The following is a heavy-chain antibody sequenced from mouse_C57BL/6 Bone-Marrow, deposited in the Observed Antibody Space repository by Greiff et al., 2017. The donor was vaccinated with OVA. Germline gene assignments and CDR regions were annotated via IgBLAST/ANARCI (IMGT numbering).Heavy chain of an antibody. V-gene: IGHV3-8*01. CDR1: GYSITSDY. Sequence: EVMLVESGPGLAKPSQTLSLTCSVTGYSITSDYWNWIRKFPGNKLEYMGYISYSGSTYYNPSLKSRISITRDTAKNQYYLQLNSVTTEDTATYYCARYLTTVVSYFDYWGQGTTLTVSS. D-gene: IGHD1-1*01. CDR2: ISYSGST. J-gene: IGHJ2*01. CDR3: ARYLTTVVSYFDY.